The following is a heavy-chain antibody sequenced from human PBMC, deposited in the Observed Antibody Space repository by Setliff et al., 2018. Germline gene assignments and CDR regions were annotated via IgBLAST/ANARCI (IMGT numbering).Heavy chain of an antibody. CDR1: GFTFGDYA. D-gene: IGHD6-13*01. V-gene: IGHV3-49*04. Sequence: GGSLRLSCTASGFTFGDYAMSWVRQAPGKGLEWVGFIRSKAYGGTTEYAASVEGRFTISRDDSKSIAYLQMNSLKTEDTAVYYCTRVGRQLVYYYYGMDVWGQGTTVTVSS. CDR3: TRVGRQLVYYYYGMDV. J-gene: IGHJ6*02. CDR2: IRSKAYGGTT.